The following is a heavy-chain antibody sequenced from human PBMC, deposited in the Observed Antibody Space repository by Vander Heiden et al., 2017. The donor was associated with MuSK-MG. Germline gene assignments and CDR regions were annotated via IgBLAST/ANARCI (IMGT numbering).Heavy chain of an antibody. CDR1: SYA. CDR3: ARDPGGSSWYWSYYYYGMDV. Sequence: SYAMHWVRQAPGKGLEWVAVISYDGSNKYYADSVKGRFTISRDNSKNTLYLQMNSLRAEDTAVYYCARDPGGSSWYWSYYYYGMDVWGQGTTVTVSS. V-gene: IGHV3-30*04. CDR2: ISYDGSNK. J-gene: IGHJ6*02. D-gene: IGHD6-13*01.